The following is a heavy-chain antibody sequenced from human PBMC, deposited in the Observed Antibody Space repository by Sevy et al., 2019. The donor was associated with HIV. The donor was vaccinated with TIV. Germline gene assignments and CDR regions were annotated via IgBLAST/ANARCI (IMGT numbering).Heavy chain of an antibody. D-gene: IGHD1-1*01. J-gene: IGHJ4*02. Sequence: GGSLRLSCAASGFSFRSYGMHWVRQAPGKGLEWVAVISYDGSNKHYAESVKGRFTISRDNSKNTLYLQMNSLRAEDTAVYYCAKQDNWNDFPFDYWGQGTLVTVSS. CDR1: GFSFRSYG. V-gene: IGHV3-30*18. CDR2: ISYDGSNK. CDR3: AKQDNWNDFPFDY.